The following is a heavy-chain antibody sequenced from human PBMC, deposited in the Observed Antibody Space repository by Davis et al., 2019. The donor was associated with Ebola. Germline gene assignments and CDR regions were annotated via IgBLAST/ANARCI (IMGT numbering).Heavy chain of an antibody. Sequence: PGGSLRLSCAASEFTFSSYEMNWVRQAPGKGLEWVSYIDSSARTTYYADSVKGRFTISRDNAKNSLFLQMSSLTAEDTALYYCAREAPFCGGDCLDYWGQGTLVTVSS. CDR1: EFTFSSYE. V-gene: IGHV3-48*03. CDR3: AREAPFCGGDCLDY. J-gene: IGHJ4*02. CDR2: IDSSARTT. D-gene: IGHD2-21*01.